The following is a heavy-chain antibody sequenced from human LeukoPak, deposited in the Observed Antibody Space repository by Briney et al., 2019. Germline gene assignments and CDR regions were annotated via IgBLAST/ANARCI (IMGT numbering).Heavy chain of an antibody. CDR3: ARDRGDSSGWPIIDY. D-gene: IGHD6-19*01. V-gene: IGHV3-66*01. CDR2: IQSGGST. Sequence: PGGSLRLSCAASGFTVNNNRMSWVRQAPGKGLEWVSLIQSGGSTHYADSVKGRFTISRDNSKNTLYLQMNSLRAEDTAVYYCARDRGDSSGWPIIDYWGQGTLVTVSS. J-gene: IGHJ4*02. CDR1: GFTVNNNR.